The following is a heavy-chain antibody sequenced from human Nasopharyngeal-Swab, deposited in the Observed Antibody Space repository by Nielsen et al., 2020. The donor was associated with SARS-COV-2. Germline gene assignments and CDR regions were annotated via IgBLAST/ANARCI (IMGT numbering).Heavy chain of an antibody. Sequence: ASVKVSCRASDHTFSNYGITWVRQAPGQGLEWMGWISAHNGNTKYAPRLQGRVAMTTDTSTNTAYMELRSLRSDDMAVYYCATSLHIINTSHTFDYWGQGTLVTVSS. CDR3: ATSLHIINTSHTFDY. CDR1: DHTFSNYG. D-gene: IGHD1-14*01. CDR2: ISAHNGNT. J-gene: IGHJ4*02. V-gene: IGHV1-18*03.